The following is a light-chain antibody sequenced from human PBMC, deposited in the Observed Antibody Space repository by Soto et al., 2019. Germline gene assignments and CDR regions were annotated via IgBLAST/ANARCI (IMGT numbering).Light chain of an antibody. V-gene: IGKV3-11*01. Sequence: EIVLTQSPATLSLSPGQRATLSCWASESVSSYLVWFQQKPGQAPRLLIYDASNRATGVPARFSGSGSGTDFTLTITSLEPEDFAVYYCQQRRDWPLTFGGGTKVEIK. J-gene: IGKJ4*01. CDR3: QQRRDWPLT. CDR2: DAS. CDR1: ESVSSY.